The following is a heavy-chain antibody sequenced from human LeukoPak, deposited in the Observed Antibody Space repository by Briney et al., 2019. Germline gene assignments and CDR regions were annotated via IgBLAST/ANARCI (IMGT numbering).Heavy chain of an antibody. J-gene: IGHJ4*02. V-gene: IGHV3-23*01. Sequence: GGSLRLSCAPSILTFSRYAMSWARHAPGKAVEWVTDISGCGGNTYYADSVKGRFTIYRDHPKNTLYLQMNSLRAEDTAVYYCAKDGYDILAGSDFWGQGTLVTVSS. D-gene: IGHD3-9*01. CDR1: ILTFSRYA. CDR3: AKDGYDILAGSDF. CDR2: ISGCGGNT.